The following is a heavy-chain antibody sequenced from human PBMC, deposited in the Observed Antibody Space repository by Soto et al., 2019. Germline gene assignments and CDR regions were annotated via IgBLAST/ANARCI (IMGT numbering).Heavy chain of an antibody. V-gene: IGHV3-74*01. CDR3: VRTSLVVAAATREDY. CDR2: IDSDGSST. D-gene: IGHD2-15*01. Sequence: GGSLRLSCAASGFTFSSYWMHWVRQAPGKGLVWVSRIDSDGSSTSYADSVKGRFTISRDNAKNTLYLQMNSLRAEDTAVYYCVRTSLVVAAATREDYWGQGTLVTVS. CDR1: GFTFSSYW. J-gene: IGHJ4*02.